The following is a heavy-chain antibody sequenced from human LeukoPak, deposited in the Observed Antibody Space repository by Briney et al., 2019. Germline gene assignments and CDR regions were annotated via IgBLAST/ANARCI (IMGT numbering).Heavy chain of an antibody. D-gene: IGHD2-2*01. V-gene: IGHV4-34*01. Sequence: SETLSLTCAAYGGSFSGYYWSWIRQPPGKGLEWIGEINHSGSTNYNPSLKSRVTISVDTSKNQFSLKLSSVTAADTAVYYCASSFRSTSRKFDYWGQGTLVTVSS. CDR2: INHSGST. J-gene: IGHJ4*02. CDR1: GGSFSGYY. CDR3: ASSFRSTSRKFDY.